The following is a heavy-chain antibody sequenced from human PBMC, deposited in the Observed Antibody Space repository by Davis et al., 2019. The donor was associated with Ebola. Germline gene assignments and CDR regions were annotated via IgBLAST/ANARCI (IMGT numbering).Heavy chain of an antibody. CDR3: ARAGYSYGYYYYYYGMDV. V-gene: IGHV3-74*01. Sequence: HTGGSLRLSCAASGFTFSSYWMHWVRQAPGKGLVWVSRINSDGSSTSYADSVKGRFTISRDNAKNTLYLQMNSLRAEDTAVYYCARAGYSYGYYYYYYGMDVWGQGTTVTVSS. CDR2: INSDGSST. CDR1: GFTFSSYW. D-gene: IGHD5-18*01. J-gene: IGHJ6*02.